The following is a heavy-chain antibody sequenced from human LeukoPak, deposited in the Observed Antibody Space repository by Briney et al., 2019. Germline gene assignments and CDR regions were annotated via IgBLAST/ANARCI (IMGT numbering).Heavy chain of an antibody. Sequence: PSETLSLTCTVSGGSISSYYWSWIRQPPGKGLEWIGYIYYSGSTNYNPSLKSRVTISVDTSKNQFSLKLSSVTAADTAVYYCARGGNGRRALYWYFDLWGRGTLVTVSS. D-gene: IGHD1-1*01. CDR3: ARGGNGRRALYWYFDL. CDR1: GGSISSYY. J-gene: IGHJ2*01. CDR2: IYYSGST. V-gene: IGHV4-59*12.